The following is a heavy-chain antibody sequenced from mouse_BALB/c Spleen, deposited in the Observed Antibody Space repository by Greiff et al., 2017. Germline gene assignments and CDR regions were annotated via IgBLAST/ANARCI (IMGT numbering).Heavy chain of an antibody. D-gene: IGHD2-3*01. CDR1: GYSITSDYA. CDR3: ARRGDGYYDAMDY. J-gene: IGHJ4*01. V-gene: IGHV3-2*02. CDR2: ISYSGST. Sequence: EVKLQESGPGLVKPSQSLSLTCTVTGYSITSDYAWNWIRQFPGNKLEWMGYISYSGSTSYNPSLKSRISITRDTSKNQFFLQLNSVTTEDTATYYCARRGDGYYDAMDYWGQGTSVTVSS.